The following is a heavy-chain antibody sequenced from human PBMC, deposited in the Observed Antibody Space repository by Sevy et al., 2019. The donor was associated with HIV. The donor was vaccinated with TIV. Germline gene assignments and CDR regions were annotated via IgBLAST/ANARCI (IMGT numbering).Heavy chain of an antibody. CDR2: ISSSGSTI. V-gene: IGHV3-48*03. Sequence: GGSLRLSCAASGFTFSSYEMNWVRQAPGKGLEWVSYISSSGSTIYYADSVKGRFTISRDNTKNSLYLQMNSLRAEDTAVYYCARGGSGSLGGFDYWGQRTLVTVSS. CDR3: ARGGSGSLGGFDY. J-gene: IGHJ4*02. CDR1: GFTFSSYE. D-gene: IGHD3-10*01.